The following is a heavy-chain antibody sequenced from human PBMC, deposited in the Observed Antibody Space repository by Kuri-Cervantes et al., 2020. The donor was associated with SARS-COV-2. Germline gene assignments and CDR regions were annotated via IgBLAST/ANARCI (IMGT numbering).Heavy chain of an antibody. Sequence: GSLRLSCTVSGGSINPYYWNWLRLTPGKALEWIGYVHHTGTTNYSPSLKSRLTISLDTSKSQFSLKLTSVTAADTALYYCARGEHSSGWVYWYLDLWGRGTLVTVSS. CDR3: ARGEHSSGWVYWYLDL. CDR2: VHHTGTT. CDR1: GGSINPYY. D-gene: IGHD6-19*01. V-gene: IGHV4-59*01. J-gene: IGHJ2*01.